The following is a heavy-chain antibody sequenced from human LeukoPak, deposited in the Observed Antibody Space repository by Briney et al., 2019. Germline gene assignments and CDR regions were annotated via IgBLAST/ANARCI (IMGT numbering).Heavy chain of an antibody. Sequence: GGSLRLSCAASGFTFSSYAINWVRHAPGKGLEWVSYISDSGTTIYYADSVKGRFTVSRDNARNSLFLQMSSLRPEDTAVYYCARHLDSSGLYFDYWGQGTLVTVSS. V-gene: IGHV3-48*03. CDR3: ARHLDSSGLYFDY. CDR2: ISDSGTTI. CDR1: GFTFSSYA. J-gene: IGHJ4*02. D-gene: IGHD6-19*01.